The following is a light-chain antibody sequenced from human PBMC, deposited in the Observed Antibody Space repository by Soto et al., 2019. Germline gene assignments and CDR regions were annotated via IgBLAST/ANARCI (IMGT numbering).Light chain of an antibody. J-gene: IGKJ1*01. CDR3: QQYNNWWT. V-gene: IGKV3-15*01. CDR2: GAS. CDR1: QSVNSN. Sequence: EIVMTQSPATLSVSPGERATLSCRASQSVNSNLAWYQQKPGQAPRLLISGASTMATGIPARFSGSGSETEFTLTISSLQSEDFAVYYCQQYNNWWTFGQGTKVA.